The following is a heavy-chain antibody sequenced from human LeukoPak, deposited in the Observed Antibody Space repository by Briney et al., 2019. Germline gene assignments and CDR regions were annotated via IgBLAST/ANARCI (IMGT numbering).Heavy chain of an antibody. J-gene: IGHJ4*02. D-gene: IGHD3-22*01. CDR3: ARVEYSSGYSYDY. CDR1: GYTFTSYG. Sequence: RASVKVSCKASGYTFTSYGVSWVRQAPGQGREWMGWTSAYIGNTNYAQTLQGRVTMTTDTSTSTAYMELRSLRSDDTAVYYCARVEYSSGYSYDYWGQGTLVTVSS. V-gene: IGHV1-18*01. CDR2: TSAYIGNT.